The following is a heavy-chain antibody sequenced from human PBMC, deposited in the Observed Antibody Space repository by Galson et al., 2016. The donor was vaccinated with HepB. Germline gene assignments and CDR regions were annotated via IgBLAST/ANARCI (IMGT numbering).Heavy chain of an antibody. D-gene: IGHD1-7*01. CDR2: INPNTGGT. Sequence: SVKVSCKASGYTLSDYYIHWVRQAPGQGLEWMGWINPNTGGTSYARNFQGRVNLTRDTSITTTYMELNSLRSDDTAVYYCARETRVTGTRPYWHFDLWGRGSLVTVSS. V-gene: IGHV1-2*02. CDR3: ARETRVTGTRPYWHFDL. J-gene: IGHJ2*01. CDR1: GYTLSDYY.